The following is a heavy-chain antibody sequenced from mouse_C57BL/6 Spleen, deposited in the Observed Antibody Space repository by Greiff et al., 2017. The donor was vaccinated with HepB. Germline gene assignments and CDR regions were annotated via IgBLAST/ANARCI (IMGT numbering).Heavy chain of an antibody. D-gene: IGHD2-2*01. Sequence: QVQLQQSGAELVRPGASVTLSCKASGYTFTDYEMPWVKQTPVHALEWIGAIDPETGGTAYNQKFKGKAILTADKSSSTAYIELRSLTSEDSAVYYGTGGLRRAFAYWGQGTLVTVSA. J-gene: IGHJ3*01. V-gene: IGHV1-15*01. CDR1: GYTFTDYE. CDR3: TGGLRRAFAY. CDR2: IDPETGGT.